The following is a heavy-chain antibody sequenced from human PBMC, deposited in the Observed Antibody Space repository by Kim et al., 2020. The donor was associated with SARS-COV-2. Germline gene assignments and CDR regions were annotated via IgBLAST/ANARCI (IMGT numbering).Heavy chain of an antibody. Sequence: GGSLRLSCAASGFTFSSYAMSWVRQAPGKGLEWVSAISGSGGSTYYADSVKGRFSISRDNSKNTLYLQMNSLRAEDTAVYYCAKDQDIVVVAFFDYCGQGTLVTVSS. V-gene: IGHV3-23*01. CDR3: AKDQDIVVVAFFDY. CDR1: GFTFSSYA. J-gene: IGHJ4*02. D-gene: IGHD2-15*01. CDR2: ISGSGGST.